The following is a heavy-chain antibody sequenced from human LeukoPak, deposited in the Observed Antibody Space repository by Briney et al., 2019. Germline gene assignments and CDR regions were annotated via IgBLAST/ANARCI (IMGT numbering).Heavy chain of an antibody. CDR1: GASISSPFW. V-gene: IGHV4-4*02. D-gene: IGHD6-13*01. CDR3: ARVGHRKAAAGVFDY. Sequence: SETLSLTCAVSGASISSPFWWSWVRKTPGKGLEWIGEIYQSGSPNYNPSLKSRVTMSVDKSKNLVFLRLMSVTAADTAVYYCARVGHRKAAAGVFDYWGQGTLVTVSS. J-gene: IGHJ4*02. CDR2: IYQSGSP.